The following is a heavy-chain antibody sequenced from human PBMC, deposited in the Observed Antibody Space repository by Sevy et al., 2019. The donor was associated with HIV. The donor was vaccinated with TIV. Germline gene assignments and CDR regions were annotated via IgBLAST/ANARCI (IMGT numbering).Heavy chain of an antibody. CDR3: AKVLFYYDSSGHYYFEY. CDR1: GFTFNNYA. CDR2: IGGSGGST. D-gene: IGHD3-22*01. Sequence: GGSLRLSCAASGFTFNNYAMSWVRQAPGKGLEWVSGIGGSGGSTDYADSVKGRFTISRDNSKNTLYLQMNSLRAEDTAVYYCAKVLFYYDSSGHYYFEYWGQGALVTVSS. J-gene: IGHJ4*02. V-gene: IGHV3-23*01.